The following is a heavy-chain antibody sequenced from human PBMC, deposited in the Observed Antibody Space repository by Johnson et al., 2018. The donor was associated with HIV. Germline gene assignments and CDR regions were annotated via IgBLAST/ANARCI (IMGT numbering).Heavy chain of an antibody. J-gene: IGHJ3*02. CDR3: ARALARLDAVDI. CDR2: IKQDGSEK. CDR1: GFTFDDYG. Sequence: VQLVESGGGVVRPGGSLRLSCAASGFTFDDYGMSWVRQAPGKGLEWVANIKQDGSEKYYVDSVKGRFTLSRDNSKNTLYLQMNSLRAGETAVYYCARALARLDAVDIWGQGTMVIVSS. V-gene: IGHV3-7*01.